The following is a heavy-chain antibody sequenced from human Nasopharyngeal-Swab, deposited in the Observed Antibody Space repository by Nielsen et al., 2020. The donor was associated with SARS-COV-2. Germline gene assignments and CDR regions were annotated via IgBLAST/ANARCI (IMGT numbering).Heavy chain of an antibody. CDR3: ARRGGTAGSDAFDI. CDR2: IDPSDSYT. J-gene: IGHJ3*02. Sequence: VRQMPGKGLEWMGRIDPSDSYTNYSPSFQGHVTISADKSISTAYLQWSSPKASDTAMYYCARRGGTAGSDAFDIWGQGTMVTVS. V-gene: IGHV5-10-1*01. D-gene: IGHD6-13*01.